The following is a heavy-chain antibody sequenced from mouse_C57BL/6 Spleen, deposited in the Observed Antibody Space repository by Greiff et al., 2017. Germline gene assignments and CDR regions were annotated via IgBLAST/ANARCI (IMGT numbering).Heavy chain of an antibody. V-gene: IGHV1-76*01. CDR3: ARCPRWYYFDD. CDR1: GYTFTDYY. Sequence: VQLQQSGAELVRPGASVKLSCKASGYTFTDYYINWVKQRPGQGLEWIARIYPGSGNTYYNETFKGKATLTAEKSSSTDYMQRSSLTSEESAVYFCARCPRWYYFDDWGQGTTLTVSS. CDR2: IYPGSGNT. J-gene: IGHJ2*01.